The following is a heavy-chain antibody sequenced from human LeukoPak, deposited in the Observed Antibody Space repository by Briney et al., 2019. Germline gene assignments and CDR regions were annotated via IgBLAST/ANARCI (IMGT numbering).Heavy chain of an antibody. Sequence: GGSLRLSCAASGFTFSSYGMHWVRQAPGKGLEWVAFIRYDGSNKYYADSVKGRFTISRDNSKNTLYLQMNSLRAEDTAVYYCAKLYYDSSGYYYGVDYWGQGTLVTVSS. V-gene: IGHV3-30*02. CDR3: AKLYYDSSGYYYGVDY. D-gene: IGHD3-22*01. CDR1: GFTFSSYG. J-gene: IGHJ4*02. CDR2: IRYDGSNK.